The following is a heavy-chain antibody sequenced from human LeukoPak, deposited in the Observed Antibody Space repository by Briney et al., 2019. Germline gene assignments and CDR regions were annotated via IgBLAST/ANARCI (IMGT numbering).Heavy chain of an antibody. CDR2: INHSGST. V-gene: IGHV4-34*01. D-gene: IGHD3-22*01. CDR1: GGSFSGYY. CDR3: ARGYDSSGYIYYYYYMDV. J-gene: IGHJ6*03. Sequence: SETLSLTCAVYGGSFSGYYWSWIRQPPGKGLEWIGEINHSGSTNYNPSLKSRVTISVDTSKNQFSLKLSSVTAADTAVYYCARGYDSSGYIYYYYYMDVWGKGTTVTVSS.